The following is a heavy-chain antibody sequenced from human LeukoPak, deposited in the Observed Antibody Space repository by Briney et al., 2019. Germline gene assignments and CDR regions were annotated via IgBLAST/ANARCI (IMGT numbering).Heavy chain of an antibody. CDR3: AREGREGGFDY. J-gene: IGHJ4*02. Sequence: GGSLRLSRAASGFTVSSNYMSWVRQAPGKGLEWVSVIYSGGSTYYAGSVKGRFTISRDNSKNTLYLQMDSLRAEDTAVYYCAREGREGGFDYWGQGTLVTVSS. V-gene: IGHV3-53*01. CDR1: GFTVSSNY. D-gene: IGHD3-16*01. CDR2: IYSGGST.